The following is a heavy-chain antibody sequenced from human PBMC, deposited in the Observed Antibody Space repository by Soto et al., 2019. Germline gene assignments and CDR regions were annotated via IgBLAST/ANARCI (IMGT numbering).Heavy chain of an antibody. V-gene: IGHV3-30-3*01. CDR2: ISYDGSNK. CDR1: GFTFSSYA. J-gene: IGHJ4*02. CDR3: AREGIVVVVAAPSY. D-gene: IGHD2-15*01. Sequence: QVQLVESGGGVVQPGRSLRLSCAASGFTFSSYAMHWVRQAPGKGLGWVAVISYDGSNKYYADSVKGRFTISRDNSKNTLYLQMNSLRAEDTAVYYCAREGIVVVVAAPSYWGQGTLVTVSS.